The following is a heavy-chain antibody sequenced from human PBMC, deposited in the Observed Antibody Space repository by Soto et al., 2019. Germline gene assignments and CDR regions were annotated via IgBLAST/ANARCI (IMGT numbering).Heavy chain of an antibody. V-gene: IGHV4-31*02. CDR2: IFYSGTT. D-gene: IGHD3-9*01. Sequence: SETLSLTCTASGGSINTAGYYWNWVRHSPGKGLEWIGYIFYSGTTYYNPSLESRLTMSLDKSKNHFSLRLSSVTAADTAYYYCARSFYDLSTATGGHWFDPWGHGTLVTVSS. CDR3: ARSFYDLSTATGGHWFDP. J-gene: IGHJ5*02. CDR1: GGSINTAGYY.